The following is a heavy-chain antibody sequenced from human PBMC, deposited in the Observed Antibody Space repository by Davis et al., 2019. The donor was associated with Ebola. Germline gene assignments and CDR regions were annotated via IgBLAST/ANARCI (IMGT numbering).Heavy chain of an antibody. D-gene: IGHD4-17*01. Sequence: GESLKISCAASGFTFSSYAMSWVRQAPGKGLEWVSYISSSGSTIYYADSVKGRFTISRDNAKNSLYLQMNSLRAEDTAVYYCAREGATVTTIWFDPWGQGTLVTVSS. CDR1: GFTFSSYA. V-gene: IGHV3-48*04. CDR2: ISSSGSTI. CDR3: AREGATVTTIWFDP. J-gene: IGHJ5*02.